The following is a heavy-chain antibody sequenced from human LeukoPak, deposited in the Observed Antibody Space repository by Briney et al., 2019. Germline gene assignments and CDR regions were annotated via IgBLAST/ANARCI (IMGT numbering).Heavy chain of an antibody. V-gene: IGHV4-4*07. CDR1: GGSISSYY. CDR3: ARGKYFYSSSWYSHYYYMDV. D-gene: IGHD6-13*01. J-gene: IGHJ6*03. CDR2: IYTSGST. Sequence: SETLSLTCTVSGGSISSYYWSWIRQPAGKGLEWIGRIYTSGSTNYNPSLKSRVTMSVDTSKDQFSLRLSSVTAADTAVYYCARGKYFYSSSWYSHYYYMDVWGKGTTVTVSS.